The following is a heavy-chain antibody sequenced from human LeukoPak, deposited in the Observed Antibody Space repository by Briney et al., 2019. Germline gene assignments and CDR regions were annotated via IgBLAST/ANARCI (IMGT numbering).Heavy chain of an antibody. V-gene: IGHV4-59*01. CDR3: AREDYYDSSGSFDY. CDR1: GGSISSYY. J-gene: IGHJ4*02. CDR2: IYYSGST. D-gene: IGHD3-22*01. Sequence: PSETLSLTCTVSGGSISSYYWSWIRQPPGKGLEWLGYIYYSGSTNYNPSLKSRVTISVDTSKNQFSLKLSSVTAADTAVYYCAREDYYDSSGSFDYWGQGTLVTVSS.